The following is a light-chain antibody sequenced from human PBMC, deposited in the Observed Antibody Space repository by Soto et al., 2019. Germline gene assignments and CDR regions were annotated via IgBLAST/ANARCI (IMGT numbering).Light chain of an antibody. CDR3: QQHGSSPFWR. V-gene: IGKV3-20*01. CDR1: QSVTSNS. J-gene: IGKJ1*01. CDR2: GAS. Sequence: EIVLTQSPGTLSLSPGERATLSCRASQSVTSNSLAWYQQKPGQAPRLLVYGASSRATGIPDRFSGSGSGAGFTLTISRLEAADFAVYYCQQHGSSPFWRFGKGTKVDIK.